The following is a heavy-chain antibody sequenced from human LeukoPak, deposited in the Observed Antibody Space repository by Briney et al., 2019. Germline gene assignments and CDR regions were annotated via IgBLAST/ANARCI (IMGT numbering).Heavy chain of an antibody. J-gene: IGHJ4*02. CDR2: IYYSGST. D-gene: IGHD3-10*01. CDR3: ARSCHGSGSYYNC. CDR1: GGSITSYY. Sequence: SETLSLTCTVSGGSITSYYWSWIRQPPGKGLEWIGYIYYSGSTNYNPSLKSRVTISVDSSRTHFSLKLSSVTAADTAVYYCARSCHGSGSYYNCWGQGTLVTVSS. V-gene: IGHV4-59*01.